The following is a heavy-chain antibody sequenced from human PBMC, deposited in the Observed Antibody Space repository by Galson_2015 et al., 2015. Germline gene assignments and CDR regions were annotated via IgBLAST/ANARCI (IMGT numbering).Heavy chain of an antibody. CDR3: AKDMGPLRYSIESGPSIDY. Sequence: SLRLSCAASGFTFSSYGMHWVRQAPGKGLEWVSGISWNSGSIGYADSVKGRFTISRDNAKNSLYLQMNSLRAEDTALYYCAKDMGPLRYSIESGPSIDYWGQGTLVTVSS. J-gene: IGHJ4*02. CDR1: GFTFSSYG. D-gene: IGHD3-9*01. CDR2: ISWNSGSI. V-gene: IGHV3-9*01.